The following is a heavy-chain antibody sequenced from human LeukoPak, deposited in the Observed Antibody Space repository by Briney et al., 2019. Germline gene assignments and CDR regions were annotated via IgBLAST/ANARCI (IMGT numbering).Heavy chain of an antibody. CDR2: IYYSGST. CDR1: GGSISSYY. CDR3: ARQNLDCYGSGIWFDP. V-gene: IGHV4-59*01. D-gene: IGHD3-10*01. J-gene: IGHJ5*02. Sequence: SETLSLTCTVSGGSISSYYWSWIRQPPGRGLEWIGDIYYSGSTNYNPSLKSRVTISVDTSKNQYSLKLSSVTAADTAVYYCARQNLDCYGSGIWFDPWGQGTLVTVSS.